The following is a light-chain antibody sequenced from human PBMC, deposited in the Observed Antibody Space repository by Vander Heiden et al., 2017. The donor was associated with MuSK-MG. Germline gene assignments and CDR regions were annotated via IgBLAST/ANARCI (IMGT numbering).Light chain of an antibody. J-gene: IGKJ3*01. V-gene: IGKV3-20*01. CDR2: DTS. CDR3: QHYGSSPLFT. CDR1: QSVTSRF. Sequence: EVALTQSPGTLSSSPGERVTLSCRASQSVTSRFLAWYQQKPGQAPRLLMYDTSSRATDIPDRFSGSGSGTDFTLTISRLEPEDFAVYYCQHYGSSPLFTFGPGTKVDIK.